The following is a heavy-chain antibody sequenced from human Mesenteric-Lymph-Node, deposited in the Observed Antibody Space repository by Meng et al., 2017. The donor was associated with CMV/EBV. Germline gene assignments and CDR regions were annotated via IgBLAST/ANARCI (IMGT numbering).Heavy chain of an antibody. CDR1: GGTFSSYA. J-gene: IGHJ6*02. CDR2: IIPILGIA. Sequence: SVKVSCKASGGTFSSYAISWVRQAPGQGLEWMGGIIPILGIANYAQKFQGRVTITADKSTSTAYMELSSLRSEDTAVYYCARRDIGLIPAALVFGMDVWGQGTTVTVSS. V-gene: IGHV1-69*10. D-gene: IGHD2-2*01. CDR3: ARRDIGLIPAALVFGMDV.